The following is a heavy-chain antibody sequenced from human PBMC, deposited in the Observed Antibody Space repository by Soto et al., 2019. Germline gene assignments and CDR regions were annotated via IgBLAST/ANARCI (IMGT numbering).Heavy chain of an antibody. V-gene: IGHV3-30*04. J-gene: IGHJ6*02. CDR1: GFTFSRFT. CDR3: ARDYCGGDCYSRYYYGMDV. D-gene: IGHD2-21*02. Sequence: PGGSLRLSCAASGFTFSRFTLHWVRQAPGRGLEWVTVISFDGRDKYYADSVKGRFTISRDNSKTTVYLQMNSLRPEDTAVYYCARDYCGGDCYSRYYYGMDVWGQGTTVTVSS. CDR2: ISFDGRDK.